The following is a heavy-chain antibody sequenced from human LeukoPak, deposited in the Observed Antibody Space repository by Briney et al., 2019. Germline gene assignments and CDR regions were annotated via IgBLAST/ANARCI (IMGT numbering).Heavy chain of an antibody. CDR3: ARTVGAIDIFDY. J-gene: IGHJ4*02. D-gene: IGHD1-26*01. CDR2: IIPIFGTA. Sequence: SVKVSCKASGGTFSSYAISWVRQAPGQGLEWMGRIIPIFGTANYAQKFQGRVAITTDESTSTAYMELSSVRSEDTAVYYCARTVGAIDIFDYWGQGTLVTVSS. CDR1: GGTFSSYA. V-gene: IGHV1-69*05.